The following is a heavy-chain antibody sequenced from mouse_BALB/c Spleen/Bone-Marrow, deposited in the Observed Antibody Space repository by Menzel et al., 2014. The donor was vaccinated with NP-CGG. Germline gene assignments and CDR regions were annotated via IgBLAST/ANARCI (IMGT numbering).Heavy chain of an antibody. CDR3: ARVNPWYFDV. D-gene: IGHD2-2*01. J-gene: IGHJ1*01. CDR1: GFNIKDTY. Sequence: VQRVESGAELAKPGASVKLSCTASGFNIKDTYIHWVMQRPEQGLAWIGRIDPASGDTKFDPKFQGKATITADTSSNTAYLQVTSLTSEDTAVYYCARVNPWYFDVWGAGTTVTVSS. CDR2: IDPASGDT. V-gene: IGHV14-3*02.